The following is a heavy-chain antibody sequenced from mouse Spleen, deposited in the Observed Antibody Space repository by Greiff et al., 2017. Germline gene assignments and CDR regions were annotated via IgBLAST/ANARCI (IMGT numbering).Heavy chain of an antibody. V-gene: IGHV5-17*01. J-gene: IGHJ3*01. Sequence: EVMLVESGGGLVKPGGSLKLSCAASGFTFSDYGMHWVRQAPEKGLEWVAYISSGSSTIYYADTVKGRFTISRDNAKNTLFLQMTSLRSEDTAMYYCAREAANSFAYWGQGTLVTVSA. D-gene: IGHD1-2*01. CDR2: ISSGSSTI. CDR3: AREAANSFAY. CDR1: GFTFSDYG.